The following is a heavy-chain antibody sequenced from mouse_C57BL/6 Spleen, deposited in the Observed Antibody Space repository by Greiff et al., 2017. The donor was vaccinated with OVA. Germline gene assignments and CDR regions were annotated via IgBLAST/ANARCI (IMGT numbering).Heavy chain of an antibody. D-gene: IGHD2-4*01. V-gene: IGHV1-64*01. CDR1: GYTFTSYW. CDR2: IHPNSGST. Sequence: QVQLQQPGAELVKPGASVKLSCKASGYTFTSYWMHWVKQRPGQGLEWIGLIHPNSGSTNYNEKFKSKATLTVAKSTSTASMQISSLPSEDSAVYYCDGIYYDYDYVFDYWGQGTTLTVSS. J-gene: IGHJ2*01. CDR3: DGIYYDYDYVFDY.